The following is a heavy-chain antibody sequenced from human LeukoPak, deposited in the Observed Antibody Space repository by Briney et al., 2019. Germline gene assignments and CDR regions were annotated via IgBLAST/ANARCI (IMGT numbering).Heavy chain of an antibody. Sequence: GGSLRLSCAASGFTFSSYAMHWVRQAPGKGLEWVAVISYDGSNKYYADSVKGRSTISRDNSKNTLYLQMNSLRAEDTAVYYCARGVGWPSYFDYWGQGTLVTVSS. J-gene: IGHJ4*02. V-gene: IGHV3-30-3*01. CDR1: GFTFSSYA. CDR3: ARGVGWPSYFDY. CDR2: ISYDGSNK. D-gene: IGHD6-19*01.